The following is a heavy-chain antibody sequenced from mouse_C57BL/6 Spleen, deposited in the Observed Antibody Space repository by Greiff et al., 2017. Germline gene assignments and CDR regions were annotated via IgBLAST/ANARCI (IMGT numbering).Heavy chain of an antibody. J-gene: IGHJ4*01. CDR3: AIPYGREGYAMDY. D-gene: IGHD1-1*01. Sequence: QVQLQQPGAELVKPGASVKVSCKASGYTFTSYWMHWVKQRPGQGLEWIGRIHPSDSDTTYNQKFKGKATLTVAKSSRTAYMHLSSLTSEVSAVYYCAIPYGREGYAMDYWGQGTSVTVSS. CDR1: GYTFTSYW. CDR2: IHPSDSDT. V-gene: IGHV1-74*01.